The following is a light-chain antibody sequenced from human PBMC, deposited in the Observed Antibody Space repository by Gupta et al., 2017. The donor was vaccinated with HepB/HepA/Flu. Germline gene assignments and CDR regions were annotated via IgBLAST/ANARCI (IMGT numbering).Light chain of an antibody. CDR1: TGAVTSGHF. J-gene: IGLJ2*01. CDR3: LLWYNGDLV. Sequence: QALVTHAPSLPLSLGLPGTLACGSSTGAVTSGHFPYWLRQKPGQAPRTLIYDTSIKLSWTPARFSGSLIGGKAALTLSGAQPDDEAEYYCLLWYNGDLVFGGGTKVTVL. CDR2: DTS. V-gene: IGLV7-46*01.